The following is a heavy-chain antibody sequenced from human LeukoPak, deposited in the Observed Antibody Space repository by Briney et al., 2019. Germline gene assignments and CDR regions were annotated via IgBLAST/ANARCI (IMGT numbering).Heavy chain of an antibody. Sequence: GGSLRFSCVASGFTVSSFYMSWVRQAPGKGLEWVSVIYTDGSTYYAESVQGRFTISRDNSKNTLYLQLNSLRAEDTAIYYCARDLRHSSHNYYYGMDVWGQGTTVTVSS. J-gene: IGHJ6*02. CDR3: ARDLRHSSHNYYYGMDV. CDR2: IYTDGST. CDR1: GFTVSSFY. V-gene: IGHV3-53*01. D-gene: IGHD2-15*01.